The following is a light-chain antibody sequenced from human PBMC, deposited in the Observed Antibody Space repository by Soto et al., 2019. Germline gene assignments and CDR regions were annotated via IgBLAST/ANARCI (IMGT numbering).Light chain of an antibody. CDR3: CSSTDSYNLV. CDR2: DVS. V-gene: IGLV2-11*01. Sequence: QCARSQHGAVPWSPGHSVPISRTGTGSDVGGYNYVSWYQQHPGKAPRLIIYDVSQRPSGVPDRFSGSESGNTDSLTISGLQAEDEADYSCCSSTDSYNLVFGTGTKVTVL. J-gene: IGLJ1*01. CDR1: GSDVGGYNY.